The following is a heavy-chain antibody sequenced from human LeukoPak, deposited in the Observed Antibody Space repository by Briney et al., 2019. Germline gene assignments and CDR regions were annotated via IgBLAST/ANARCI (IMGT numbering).Heavy chain of an antibody. CDR1: XXXXTAXF. J-gene: IGHJ4*02. CDR2: INPKSGVT. V-gene: IGHV1-2*02. CDR3: ARGMPVGGTKIGFDY. D-gene: IGHD6-19*01. Sequence: ASVXXSFKXXXXXXTAXFMHWVRQAPGQGLDWMGWINPKSGVTNSAQKFQGRVTMTRDTSIRTVYMEVSTMRSDDTAVYYCARGMPVGGTKIGFDYWGQGTLVTVSS.